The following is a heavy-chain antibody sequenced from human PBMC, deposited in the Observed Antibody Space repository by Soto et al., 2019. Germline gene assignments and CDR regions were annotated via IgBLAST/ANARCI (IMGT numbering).Heavy chain of an antibody. V-gene: IGHV3-48*02. CDR1: GFTFSPYS. J-gene: IGHJ4*02. D-gene: IGHD3-3*01. Sequence: PGGSLRLSCAVSGFTFSPYSMNWVRQAPGKGLEWISYISSGGDTIYYADSVRGRFTVSRDNTKNSLYLQMDSLRDEGTAVYYCARDRSTIYGVVTPIDYWGQGTLVTVSS. CDR3: ARDRSTIYGVVTPIDY. CDR2: ISSGGDTI.